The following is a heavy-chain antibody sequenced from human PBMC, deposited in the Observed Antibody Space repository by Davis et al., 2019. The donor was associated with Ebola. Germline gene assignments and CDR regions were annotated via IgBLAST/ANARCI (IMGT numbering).Heavy chain of an antibody. V-gene: IGHV1-8*01. D-gene: IGHD1-26*01. J-gene: IGHJ4*02. CDR3: ATSRISGGWDV. CDR2: MNPNSGNT. Sequence: ASVKVSCKASGYTFTSYDINWVRQATGQGLEWMGWMNPNSGNTGYAQKFQGRVTMTRDTSISTAYMELSSLRSDDTAVYYCATSRISGGWDVWGQGTLVAVSS. CDR1: GYTFTSYD.